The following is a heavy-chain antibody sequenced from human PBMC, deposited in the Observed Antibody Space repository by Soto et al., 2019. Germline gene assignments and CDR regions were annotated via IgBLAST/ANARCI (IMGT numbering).Heavy chain of an antibody. V-gene: IGHV1-18*01. CDR2: ISAYNGNT. D-gene: IGHD4-17*01. CDR3: ARESSMTTVTTKLDY. CDR1: GYTFTSYG. J-gene: IGHJ4*02. Sequence: ASVKVSCKASGYTFTSYGISWVRQAPGQGLEWMGWISAYNGNTNYAQKLQGRVTMTTDTSTSTAYMELRSLRSDDTAVYYCARESSMTTVTTKLDYWGQGTLVTVSS.